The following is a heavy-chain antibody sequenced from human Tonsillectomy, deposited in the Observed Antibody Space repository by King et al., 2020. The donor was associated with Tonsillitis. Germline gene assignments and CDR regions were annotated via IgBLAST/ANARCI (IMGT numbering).Heavy chain of an antibody. CDR2: IYWNDDT. J-gene: IGHJ4*02. CDR3: AHGGFGGYASGWFPFDY. Sequence: TLKESGPTLVKPTQTLTLTCTFSGFSLRRSGVGVGWLRQPPGKALEWLALIYWNDDTRYSPSLKRKITITSDTSKNQVVLTMTNMDPADTATYYCAHGGFGGYASGWFPFDYWGQGTLVTVSS. D-gene: IGHD6-19*01. V-gene: IGHV2-5*01. CDR1: GFSLRRSGVG.